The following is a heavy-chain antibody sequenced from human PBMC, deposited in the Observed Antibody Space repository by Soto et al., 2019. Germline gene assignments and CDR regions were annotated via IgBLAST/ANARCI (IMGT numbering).Heavy chain of an antibody. CDR1: GFDFSTHV. CDR2: ISYDGYNA. Sequence: GGSLRLSCAASGFDFSTHVVHWVRQAPGQGLEWVAVISYDGYNAYYADSVKGRFTISKDNSRNTLFLQMDNLRSDDTAVYFCARDGGFSYGFDYYFDFWGQGTLVTVSS. CDR3: ARDGGFSYGFDYYFDF. D-gene: IGHD5-18*01. J-gene: IGHJ4*02. V-gene: IGHV3-30-3*01.